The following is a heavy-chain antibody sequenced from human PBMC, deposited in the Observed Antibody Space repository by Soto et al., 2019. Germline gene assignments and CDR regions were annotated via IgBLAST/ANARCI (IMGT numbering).Heavy chain of an antibody. CDR1: GFTFSDYD. D-gene: IGHD2-15*01. CDR3: ARDPPGLAADRSYYYGMDV. V-gene: IGHV3-11*01. J-gene: IGHJ6*02. CDR2: TSSSGTTI. Sequence: QVQLVESGGGLAKPGGSLRLSCAASGFTFSDYDMSWIRQAPGKGLEWVSYTSSSGTTIYYADSVKGRFTLSRDNAKNSLYLQMASLRVEDTAVYYCARDPPGLAADRSYYYGMDVWGQGTTVTVSS.